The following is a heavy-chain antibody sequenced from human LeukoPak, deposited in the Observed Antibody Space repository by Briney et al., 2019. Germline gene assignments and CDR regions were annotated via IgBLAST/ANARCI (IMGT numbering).Heavy chain of an antibody. CDR3: ARDNWNYSMGYYFDY. D-gene: IGHD1-7*01. Sequence: GGSLRLSCAASGFTFSRYAMHWVRQAPGKGLEWVAVISYDGSNKYYADSVKGRFTISRDNSKNTLYLQMNSLRAEDTAVYYCARDNWNYSMGYYFDYWGQGTLVTVSS. J-gene: IGHJ4*02. CDR1: GFTFSRYA. CDR2: ISYDGSNK. V-gene: IGHV3-30-3*01.